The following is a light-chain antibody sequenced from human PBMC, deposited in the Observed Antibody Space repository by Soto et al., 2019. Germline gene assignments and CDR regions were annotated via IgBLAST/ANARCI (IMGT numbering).Light chain of an antibody. CDR1: HSVTSSH. V-gene: IGKV3-20*01. CDR2: GAS. Sequence: IVLTQSPATLSLSPGERVTLSCRASHSVTSSHVAWYRQKPGQPPTLLIYGASSRAAGVADRFSGDGSGKDFTLTIIRLEHEDFAVYLCQQYGNSPLTFGRGTKLEMK. J-gene: IGKJ2*01. CDR3: QQYGNSPLT.